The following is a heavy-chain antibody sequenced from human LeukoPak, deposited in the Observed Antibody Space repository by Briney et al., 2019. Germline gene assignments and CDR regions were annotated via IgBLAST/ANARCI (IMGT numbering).Heavy chain of an antibody. V-gene: IGHV5-10-1*01. CDR1: GYRFLINW. J-gene: IGHJ4*02. CDR3: ARATTVVSFDF. CDR2: IDPSDSYT. D-gene: IGHD1-1*01. Sequence: GESLRIPCKTSGYRFLINWISWVRQMPGKGLEWMGMIDPSDSYTDYSPSFQGHVTISADKSTSTAYLQWSSLKSSDTALYYCARATTVVSFDFWGQGTLVTVSS.